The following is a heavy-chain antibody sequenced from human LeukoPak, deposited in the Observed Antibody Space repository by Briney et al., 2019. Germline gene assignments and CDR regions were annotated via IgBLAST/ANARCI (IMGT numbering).Heavy chain of an antibody. CDR2: IYYSGST. J-gene: IGHJ5*02. D-gene: IGHD3-10*02. CDR3: ASHSSYVSPFRS. V-gene: IGHV4-39*01. CDR1: GGSISSSSYY. Sequence: SETLSLTCTVSGGSISSSSYYWGWIRQPPGKGLEWIGSIYYSGSTYYNPSLKSRVTISVETSKNQFSLKLSSVTAADTAVYYCASHSSYVSPFRSWGRGPLVTVSP.